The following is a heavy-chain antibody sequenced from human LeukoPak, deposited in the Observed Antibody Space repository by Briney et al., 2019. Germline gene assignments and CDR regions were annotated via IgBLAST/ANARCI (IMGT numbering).Heavy chain of an antibody. J-gene: IGHJ3*02. CDR1: GFTFSSYA. CDR2: ISYDGSNK. D-gene: IGHD2-2*01. V-gene: IGHV3-30-3*01. CDR3: ARDRLGCSSTSCYSGAFDI. Sequence: GRSLRLSCAASGFTFSSYAMHWVRQAPGKGLEWVAVISYDGSNKYYADSVKGRFTISRDNAKNSLYLQMNSLRAEDPAVYYCARDRLGCSSTSCYSGAFDIWGQGTMVTVSS.